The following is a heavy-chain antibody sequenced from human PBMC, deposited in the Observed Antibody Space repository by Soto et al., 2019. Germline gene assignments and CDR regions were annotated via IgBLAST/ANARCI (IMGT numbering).Heavy chain of an antibody. CDR3: ARGDYDILTGYTYYYYGMDV. J-gene: IGHJ6*02. D-gene: IGHD3-9*01. CDR1: GGPISSYY. CDR2: IYYSGST. V-gene: IGHV4-59*01. Sequence: SETLSLTCTVSGGPISSYYWSWIRQPPGEGLEWIGYIYYSGSTNYNPSLKSRVTISVDTSKNQFSLKLSSVTAADTAVYYCARGDYDILTGYTYYYYGMDVWGQGTTVTVSS.